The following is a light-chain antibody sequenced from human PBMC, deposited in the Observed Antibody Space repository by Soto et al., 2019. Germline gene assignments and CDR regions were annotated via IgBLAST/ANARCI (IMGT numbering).Light chain of an antibody. CDR2: RAS. V-gene: IGKV3-15*01. J-gene: IGKJ4*01. Sequence: EIVMTQSPATLSVSPGEIATLSFRASQDISSNLAWYQQKLGQAPRLFIFRASSRATGIPARFSGSGSGTEFNMTISSLQSEDFAVYYCQQYNNWPRATFGGGTKVDIK. CDR3: QQYNNWPRAT. CDR1: QDISSN.